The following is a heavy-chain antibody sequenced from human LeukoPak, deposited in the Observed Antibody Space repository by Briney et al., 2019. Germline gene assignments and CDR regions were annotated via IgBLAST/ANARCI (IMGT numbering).Heavy chain of an antibody. CDR2: ISSSGSTI. CDR1: GFTFSSYS. J-gene: IGHJ4*02. CDR3: ARDHQRLTYFDY. V-gene: IGHV3-48*04. Sequence: GGSLRLSCAASGFTFSSYSMNWVRQAPGKGLEWVSYISSSGSTIYYADSVKGRFTISRDNAKNSLFLQMNSLRAEDTAVYYCARDHQRLTYFDYWGQGTLVTVSS. D-gene: IGHD6-19*01.